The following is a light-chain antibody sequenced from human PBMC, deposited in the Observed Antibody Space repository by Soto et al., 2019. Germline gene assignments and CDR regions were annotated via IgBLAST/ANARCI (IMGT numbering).Light chain of an antibody. CDR2: EDN. V-gene: IGLV2-23*01. CDR3: SSYAPISTVV. J-gene: IGLJ3*02. Sequence: QSALTQPASVSGSPGQSITISCTGTSSDVGSYNLFSWYQQHPGKAPKLMISEDNKRPSGVSNRFSGSKSGNTASLTISGLHAEDEAHYYCSSYAPISTVVFGGGTKLTVL. CDR1: SSDVGSYNL.